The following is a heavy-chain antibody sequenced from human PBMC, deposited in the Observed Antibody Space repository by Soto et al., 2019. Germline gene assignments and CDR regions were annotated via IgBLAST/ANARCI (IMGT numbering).Heavy chain of an antibody. CDR2: MNPNSGNT. CDR3: ARGVTGSYWGDYYSYMDG. D-gene: IGHD5-18*01. CDR1: GYTFTSYD. V-gene: IGHV1-8*01. Sequence: GASVKVSCKASGYTFTSYDINWVRQATGQGLEWMGWMNPNSGNTGYAQKYQGRVTMTKNTSINTAYMELSSLTSEDTAVYYCARGVTGSYWGDYYSYMDGWGEGTTVTISS. J-gene: IGHJ6*03.